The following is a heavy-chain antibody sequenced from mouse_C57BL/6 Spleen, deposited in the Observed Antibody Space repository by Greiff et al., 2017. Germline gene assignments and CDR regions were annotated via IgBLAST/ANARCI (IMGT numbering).Heavy chain of an antibody. CDR2: IDPENGDT. V-gene: IGHV14-4*01. J-gene: IGHJ4*01. CDR3: TGNYAMDY. Sequence: VQLQQSGAELVRPGASVKLSCTASGFNIKDDYMHWVKQRPEQGLEWIGWIDPENGDTEYASKFQGKATITADTSSNTAYLQLSSLTSGDTAVYYCTGNYAMDYWGQGTSVTVSS. CDR1: GFNIKDDY.